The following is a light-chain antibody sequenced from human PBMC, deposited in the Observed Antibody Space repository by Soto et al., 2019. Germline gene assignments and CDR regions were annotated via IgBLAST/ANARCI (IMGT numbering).Light chain of an antibody. Sequence: QSALTQPASVSGSPGQSITISCTGTSSDIGADDFVSWYQHHPDKTPKLIIFEVTYRPTGISHRFSASKSGNTASLTISGLEAEDDAFYYCSSYRRTTFPHVVFGGGTKLTVL. J-gene: IGLJ2*01. CDR2: EVT. V-gene: IGLV2-14*01. CDR1: SSDIGADDF. CDR3: SSYRRTTFPHVV.